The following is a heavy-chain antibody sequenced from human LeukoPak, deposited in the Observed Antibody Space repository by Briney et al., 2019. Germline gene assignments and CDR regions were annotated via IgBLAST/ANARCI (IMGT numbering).Heavy chain of an antibody. D-gene: IGHD3-3*01. CDR1: GGFISSSSYY. V-gene: IGHV4-39*07. CDR3: AREILEWLRPDYFDY. CDR2: IYYSGST. Sequence: SETLSLTCTVSGGFISSSSYYWGWIRQPPGKGLEWIGSIYYSGSTYYNPSLKSRVTISVDTSKNQFSLKLSSVTAADTAVYYCAREILEWLRPDYFDYWGQGTLVTVSS. J-gene: IGHJ4*02.